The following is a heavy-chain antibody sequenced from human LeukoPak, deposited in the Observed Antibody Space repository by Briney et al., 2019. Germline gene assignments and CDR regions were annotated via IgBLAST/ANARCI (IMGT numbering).Heavy chain of an antibody. CDR3: AKCGHSYGYSNWFDP. CDR1: GFTFSSYA. D-gene: IGHD5-18*01. V-gene: IGHV3-23*01. J-gene: IGHJ5*02. Sequence: GGSLRLSCAASGFTFSSYAMSWVRQAPGKGLEWVSAISGSGGSTYYADSVKGRFTISRDNSKNTLYLQMNSLRAEDTAVYYCAKCGHSYGYSNWFDPWAQGTLVTVSS. CDR2: ISGSGGST.